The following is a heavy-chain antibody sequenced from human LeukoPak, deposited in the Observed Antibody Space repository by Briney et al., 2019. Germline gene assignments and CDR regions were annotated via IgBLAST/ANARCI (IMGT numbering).Heavy chain of an antibody. J-gene: IGHJ4*02. D-gene: IGHD3-16*01. Sequence: TGGSLRLSCAASGFTFSSYAMSWVRQAPGKGLEWVSAISGSGGSTCYADSVKGRFTISRDNAKNSLYLQMNSLRAEDTAVYYCARDGRYDYVWGSYTERYFDYWGQGTLVTVSS. CDR1: GFTFSSYA. CDR2: ISGSGGST. V-gene: IGHV3-23*01. CDR3: ARDGRYDYVWGSYTERYFDY.